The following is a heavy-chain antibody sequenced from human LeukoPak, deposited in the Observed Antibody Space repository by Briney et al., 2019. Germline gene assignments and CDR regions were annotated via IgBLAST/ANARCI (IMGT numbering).Heavy chain of an antibody. Sequence: PGGSLRLACSASGFTFSSYAMHWVRQAPGKGMEYVSAISSNGGSTYYTDSVNGRFTTSRDHSKNTLNLQMSSLRAEDTAVYYCVTGRAAIDYWGQGTLVTVSS. J-gene: IGHJ4*02. CDR2: ISSNGGST. CDR1: GFTFSSYA. D-gene: IGHD6-25*01. V-gene: IGHV3-64D*09. CDR3: VTGRAAIDY.